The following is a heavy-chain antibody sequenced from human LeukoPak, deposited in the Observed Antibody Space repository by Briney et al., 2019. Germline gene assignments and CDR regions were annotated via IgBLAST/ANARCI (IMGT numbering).Heavy chain of an antibody. V-gene: IGHV3-30-3*01. Sequence: GRSLRLSCAASGFTFSSYAMHWVRQAPGKGLEWVAVISYDGSNKYYADSVKGRFTISRDNSKNTLYLQMNSLRAEDTAVYYCASYDILTCYPGYWGQGTLVTVSS. J-gene: IGHJ4*02. CDR1: GFTFSSYA. CDR2: ISYDGSNK. CDR3: ASYDILTCYPGY. D-gene: IGHD3-9*01.